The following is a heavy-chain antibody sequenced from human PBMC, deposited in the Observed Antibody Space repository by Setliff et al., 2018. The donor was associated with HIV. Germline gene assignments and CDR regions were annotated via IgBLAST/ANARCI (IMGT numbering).Heavy chain of an antibody. V-gene: IGHV1-3*03. CDR1: GYTFNNYA. CDR3: ARVRIGGILMFDYYDNSGSPSFDY. J-gene: IGHJ4*02. CDR2: INAANGNT. D-gene: IGHD3-22*01. Sequence: ASVKVSCKASGYTFNNYAMHWVRQAPGQRLEWMGWINAANGNTKYSQEFQGRVTITRDTSASTAYMELSSLTSEDMAVYYCARVRIGGILMFDYYDNSGSPSFDYWGQGTLVTVSS.